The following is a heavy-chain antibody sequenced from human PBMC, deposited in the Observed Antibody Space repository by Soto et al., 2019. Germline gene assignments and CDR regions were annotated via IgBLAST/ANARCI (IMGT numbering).Heavy chain of an antibody. Sequence: EVQLVESGGGLVKPGGSLRLSCAASGFTFSSYSMNWVRQAPGKGLEWVSSISSSSSYIYYADSVKGRFTISRDNAKNSLYLQMNSLRAEDTAVYYCARDRYSGYDEGDDYWGQGTLVTVSS. V-gene: IGHV3-21*01. CDR1: GFTFSSYS. D-gene: IGHD5-12*01. CDR2: ISSSSSYI. J-gene: IGHJ4*02. CDR3: ARDRYSGYDEGDDY.